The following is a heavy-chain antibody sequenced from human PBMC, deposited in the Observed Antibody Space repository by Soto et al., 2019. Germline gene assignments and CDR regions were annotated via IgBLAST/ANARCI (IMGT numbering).Heavy chain of an antibody. V-gene: IGHV2-5*02. CDR3: AHKGGRGAGMDV. D-gene: IGHD2-15*01. CDR1: GFSVSTSGVG. J-gene: IGHJ6*02. CDR2: IYWDGDE. Sequence: QITLKESGPTLVKPTQTLTLTCTFSGFSVSTSGVGVAWIRQPPGKALEWLALIYWDGDERYSPFLQSRVTITKDTSKNQVDLTMTNMDPVDTATYYCAHKGGRGAGMDVWGQGTTVTVSS.